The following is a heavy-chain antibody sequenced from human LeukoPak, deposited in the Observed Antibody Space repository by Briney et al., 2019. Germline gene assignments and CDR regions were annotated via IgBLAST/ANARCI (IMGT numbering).Heavy chain of an antibody. V-gene: IGHV3-64*01. CDR1: GFTFRNSA. CDR3: ARWYNSLDV. J-gene: IGHJ6*02. D-gene: IGHD1-1*01. Sequence: GGSLRLSCAASGFTFRNSAMHWVRQAPGKGLEYVSGISNNGGSTYYANSVKGRFTISRDNSKNTLYLQMGSLRAEDMAAYYCARWYNSLDVWGQGTTVTVSS. CDR2: ISNNGGST.